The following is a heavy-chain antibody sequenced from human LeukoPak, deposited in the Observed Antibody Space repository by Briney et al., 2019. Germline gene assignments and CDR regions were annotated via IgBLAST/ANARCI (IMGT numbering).Heavy chain of an antibody. V-gene: IGHV4-59*08. CDR1: GGSISRNS. CDR3: ASGSYPYFDY. Sequence: SETLSLTCTVSGGSISRNSWNWIRQSPGEGLEWIGYVDYSGSINYNPSLTSRVTISVDTSKNQFSLKLSSVTAADTAVYYCASGSYPYFDYWGQGTLVTVSS. D-gene: IGHD1-26*01. CDR2: VDYSGSI. J-gene: IGHJ4*02.